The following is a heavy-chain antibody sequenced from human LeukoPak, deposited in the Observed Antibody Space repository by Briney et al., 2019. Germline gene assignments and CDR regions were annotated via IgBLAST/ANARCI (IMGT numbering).Heavy chain of an antibody. D-gene: IGHD2-2*01. CDR2: IYYSGST. CDR1: GGSISSYY. J-gene: IGHJ5*02. Sequence: SETLSLTCTVSGGSISSYYWSWIRQPPGKGLEWIGYIYYSGSTNYNPSLKSRVTISVDTSKNQFSLKLSSVTAADTAVYYCARESDIVVVPAAQTPWGQGTLVTVSS. CDR3: ARESDIVVVPAAQTP. V-gene: IGHV4-59*12.